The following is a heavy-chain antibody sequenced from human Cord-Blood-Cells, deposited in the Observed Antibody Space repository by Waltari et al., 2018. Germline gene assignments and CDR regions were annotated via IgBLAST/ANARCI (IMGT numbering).Heavy chain of an antibody. CDR1: GFTFSNAW. CDR3: TTVDGAFDI. CDR2: IKRKTDGGTT. V-gene: IGHV3-15*01. J-gene: IGHJ3*02. Sequence: EVQLVESGGGLVKPGGSLRLSCAASGFTFSNAWMSWVRQAPGKGLEWVGRIKRKTDGGTTDYAAPVKGRFTISRDDSKNTLYLQMNSLKTEDTAVYYCTTVDGAFDIWGQGTMVTVSS.